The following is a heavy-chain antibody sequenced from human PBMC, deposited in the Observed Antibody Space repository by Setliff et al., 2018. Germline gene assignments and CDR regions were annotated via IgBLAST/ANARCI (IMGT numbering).Heavy chain of an antibody. CDR1: GYTFTGYY. CDR3: ARGGGSSSWYDAFDI. Sequence: ASVKVSCKASGYTFTGYYMHWVRQAPGQGLEWMGWINPNSGGTNYAQKFLGRVTMTRDTSISTAHMELSRLRSDDTAVYYCARGGGSSSWYDAFDIWGQGTMVTVSS. D-gene: IGHD6-13*01. CDR2: INPNSGGT. V-gene: IGHV1-2*02. J-gene: IGHJ3*02.